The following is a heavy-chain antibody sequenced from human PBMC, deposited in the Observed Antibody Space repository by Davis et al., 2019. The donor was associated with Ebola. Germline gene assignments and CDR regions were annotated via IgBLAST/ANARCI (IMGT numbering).Heavy chain of an antibody. D-gene: IGHD1-14*01. CDR2: ISYDGSNK. J-gene: IGHJ6*02. V-gene: IGHV3-30-3*01. Sequence: GESLKISCAASGFTFSSYAMHWVRQAPGKGLEWVAVISYDGSNKYYADSVKGRFTISRDNSKNTLYLQMNSLRAEDTAVYYCARAPDDDEGSPLLYYYYYGMDVWGQGTTVTVSS. CDR1: GFTFSSYA. CDR3: ARAPDDDEGSPLLYYYYYGMDV.